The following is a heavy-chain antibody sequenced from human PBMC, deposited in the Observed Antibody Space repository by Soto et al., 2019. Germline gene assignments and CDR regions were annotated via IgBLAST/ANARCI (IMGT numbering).Heavy chain of an antibody. CDR1: GYTVTSYE. Sequence: ASVKVSCTASGYTVTSYEISWVRQAPGQGLEWMGRIIPILGIANYAQKFQGRVTITADKSTSTAYMELSSLRSEDTAVYYCARVSGCSGGSCYSGVSYWYFDLWGRGTLVTVSS. D-gene: IGHD2-15*01. J-gene: IGHJ2*01. V-gene: IGHV1-69*04. CDR2: IIPILGIA. CDR3: ARVSGCSGGSCYSGVSYWYFDL.